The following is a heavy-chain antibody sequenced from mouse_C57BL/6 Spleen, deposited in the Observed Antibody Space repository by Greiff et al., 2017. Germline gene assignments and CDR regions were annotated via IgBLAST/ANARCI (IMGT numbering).Heavy chain of an antibody. V-gene: IGHV1-50*01. CDR2: IDPSDSYT. Sequence: QVQLQQSGAELVKPGASVKLSCKASGYTFTSYWMQWVKQRPGQGLEWIGEIDPSDSYTNYNQKLKGKATLTVDTSSSTAYMQLSSLTSEDSAVYYCARRSYAMDYWGQGTSVTVSS. J-gene: IGHJ4*01. CDR3: ARRSYAMDY. CDR1: GYTFTSYW.